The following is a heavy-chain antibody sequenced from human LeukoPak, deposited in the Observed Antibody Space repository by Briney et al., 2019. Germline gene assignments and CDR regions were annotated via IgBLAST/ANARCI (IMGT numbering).Heavy chain of an antibody. CDR1: GGSFSGYY. J-gene: IGHJ5*02. CDR3: VRYWATVKRRIAAATSTSWFDP. D-gene: IGHD6-13*01. Sequence: SETLSLTCAVYGGSFSGYYWSWIRQPPGKGLEWIGEINHSGSTNYNPSLKSRVTISVDTSKNQFSLKLSSVTAADTAVYYCVRYWATVKRRIAAATSTSWFDPWGQGTLVTVSS. V-gene: IGHV4-34*01. CDR2: INHSGST.